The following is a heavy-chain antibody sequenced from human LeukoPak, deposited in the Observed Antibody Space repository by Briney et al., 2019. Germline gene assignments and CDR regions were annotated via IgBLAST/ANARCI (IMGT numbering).Heavy chain of an antibody. CDR3: AREVRDYGDSNYYFDY. D-gene: IGHD4-17*01. CDR1: GGSFSGYY. Sequence: SETLSLTCAVYGGSFSGYYWSWIRQPPGKGLEWIGEINHSGSTNYNPSLKSRVTISVDTSKNQFSLKLSSVTAADTAVYYCAREVRDYGDSNYYFDYXGQGTLVTVSX. J-gene: IGHJ4*02. CDR2: INHSGST. V-gene: IGHV4-34*01.